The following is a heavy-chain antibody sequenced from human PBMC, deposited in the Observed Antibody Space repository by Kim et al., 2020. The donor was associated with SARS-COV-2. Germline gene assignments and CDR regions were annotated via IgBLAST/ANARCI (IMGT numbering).Heavy chain of an antibody. CDR3: ARDVAGYCSGGSCYSEGMDV. CDR2: IYYSGST. Sequence: SETLSLTCTVSGGSISSSSYYWGWIRQPPGKGLEWIGSIYYSGSTYYNPSLKSRVTISVDTSKNQFSLKLSSVTAADTAVYYCARDVAGYCSGGSCYSEGMDVWGQGTTVTVSS. J-gene: IGHJ6*02. CDR1: GGSISSSSYY. D-gene: IGHD2-15*01. V-gene: IGHV4-39*07.